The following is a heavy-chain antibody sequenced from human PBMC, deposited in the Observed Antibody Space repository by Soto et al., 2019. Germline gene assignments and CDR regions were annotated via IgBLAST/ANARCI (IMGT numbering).Heavy chain of an antibody. CDR3: AREFGGYSHDY. J-gene: IGHJ4*02. CDR2: IWYDGSNK. CDR1: GFTFSSYG. V-gene: IGHV3-33*01. D-gene: IGHD5-18*01. Sequence: QVQLVESGGGVVQPGRSLRLSCAASGFTFSSYGMHWVRQAPGKGLEWVAVIWYDGSNKYYADSVKGRFTISRDNSKNTLYLQMNSLRAEDTAVYYCAREFGGYSHDYWGQGTLVTVSS.